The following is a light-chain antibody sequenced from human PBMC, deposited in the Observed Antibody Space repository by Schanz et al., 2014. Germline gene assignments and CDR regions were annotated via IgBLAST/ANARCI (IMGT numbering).Light chain of an antibody. V-gene: IGKV1-12*01. Sequence: DIQMTQSPSSVSASIGDRVTITCRARQGLGTWVAWYQQKPGKAPKLLIYDASSLESGVPSRFSGSGSGTEFTLTINSLQPDDLATYYCQQYNTSPFTFGPGTKVDLK. J-gene: IGKJ3*01. CDR1: QGLGTW. CDR2: DAS. CDR3: QQYNTSPFT.